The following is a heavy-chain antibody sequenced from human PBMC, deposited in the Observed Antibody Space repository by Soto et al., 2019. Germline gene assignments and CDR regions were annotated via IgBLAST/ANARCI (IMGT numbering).Heavy chain of an antibody. CDR1: GFTFTNAW. CDR3: TTGAWGSGAYFDY. V-gene: IGHV3-15*07. D-gene: IGHD7-27*01. CDR2: IKDKNGGRTT. J-gene: IGHJ4*02. Sequence: GGSLRLSCATSGFTFTNAWMNWVRQAPGKGLEWVGRIKDKNGGRTTDYAAPVNGRFSISRDESKNTVYLQMNSLKSEDTALYYCTTGAWGSGAYFDYWGQGTLVTVSS.